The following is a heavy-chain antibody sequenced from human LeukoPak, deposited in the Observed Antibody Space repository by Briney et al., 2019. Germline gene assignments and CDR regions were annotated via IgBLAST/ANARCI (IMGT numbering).Heavy chain of an antibody. Sequence: GGSLRLSCAASGFTVSSNYMSWVRQAPGKGLEWVSVIYSGGSTYYADSVKGRFTISRDNAKNSLYLQMNSLRAEDTAVYYCARVSEKGAFDIWGQGTMVTVSS. V-gene: IGHV3-53*01. CDR2: IYSGGST. J-gene: IGHJ3*02. CDR1: GFTVSSNY. CDR3: ARVSEKGAFDI. D-gene: IGHD1-26*01.